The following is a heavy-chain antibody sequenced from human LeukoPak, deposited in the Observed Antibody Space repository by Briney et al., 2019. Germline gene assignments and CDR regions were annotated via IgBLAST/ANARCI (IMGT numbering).Heavy chain of an antibody. D-gene: IGHD6-13*01. CDR1: GFTFSSYW. CDR3: ARAGGDSSSWYGGDY. CDR2: IKQDGSEK. V-gene: IGHV3-7*01. Sequence: GGSLRLSCAASGFTFSSYWMSWVRQAPGKGLEWVANIKQDGSEKYYVDSVKGRFTISRDNAKNSLYLQMNSLRAEDTAVHYCARAGGDSSSWYGGDYWGQGTLVTVSS. J-gene: IGHJ4*02.